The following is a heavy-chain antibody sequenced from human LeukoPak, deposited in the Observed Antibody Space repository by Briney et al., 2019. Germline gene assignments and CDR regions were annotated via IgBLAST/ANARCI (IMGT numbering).Heavy chain of an antibody. D-gene: IGHD6-19*01. CDR2: IYYSGST. V-gene: IGHV4-39*01. Sequence: SETLSLTCTVSGGSIGSSRYYWGWIRQPPGKGLEWAGSIYYSGSTYYNPSLKSRVTISVDTSKNQFSLKLSSVTAADTAVFYCVRQDMGSGCIDYWGQGTLVTVSS. CDR3: VRQDMGSGCIDY. CDR1: GGSIGSSRYY. J-gene: IGHJ4*02.